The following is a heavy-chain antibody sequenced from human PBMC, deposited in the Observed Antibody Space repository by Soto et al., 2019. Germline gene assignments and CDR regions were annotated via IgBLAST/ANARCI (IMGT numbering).Heavy chain of an antibody. CDR3: ARDNRYSGSYSFAY. V-gene: IGHV1-18*01. D-gene: IGHD1-26*01. CDR1: GYTFTSYG. Sequence: QVLLVQSGVEVKKPGASVKVSCKASGYTFTSYGISWVRQAPGQGLEWMGWISAYNGNTNYAQNLQGRVTMTTDTSTSTAYMELRSLRSDDTAVYYCARDNRYSGSYSFAYWGQGTLVTVSS. J-gene: IGHJ4*02. CDR2: ISAYNGNT.